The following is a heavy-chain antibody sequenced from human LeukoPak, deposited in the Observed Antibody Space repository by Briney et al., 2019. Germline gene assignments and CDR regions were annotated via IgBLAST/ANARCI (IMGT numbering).Heavy chain of an antibody. CDR1: GFTFSDYY. CDR2: ISSSGGNI. D-gene: IGHD6-19*01. CDR3: ARGAYQWYFDY. Sequence: GGSLRLSCAASGFTFSDYYMSWIRQAPGKGLEWVLYISSSGGNIYYADSVKGRFTISRDNAKNSLSLEMNSLRVEDTGVYYCARGAYQWYFDYWGQGTLVTVSS. V-gene: IGHV3-11*01. J-gene: IGHJ4*01.